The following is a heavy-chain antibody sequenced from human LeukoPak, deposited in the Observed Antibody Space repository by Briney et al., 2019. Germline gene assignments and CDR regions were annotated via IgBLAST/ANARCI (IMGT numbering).Heavy chain of an antibody. D-gene: IGHD6-19*01. V-gene: IGHV6-1*01. J-gene: IGHJ4*02. CDR1: GDSVSSNSAD. Sequence: SQTLSLTCAISGDSVSSNSADWNWIRQSPSRGLEWLGRTYYRSKWYNDYAVSVKSRITINPDTSKSQFSLQLNSVTPEDTAVYYCAKTGIAVAGFDYWGQGTLVTVSS. CDR3: AKTGIAVAGFDY. CDR2: TYYRSKWYN.